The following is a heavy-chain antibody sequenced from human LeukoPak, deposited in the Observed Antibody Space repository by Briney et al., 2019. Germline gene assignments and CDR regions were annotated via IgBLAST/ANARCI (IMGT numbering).Heavy chain of an antibody. V-gene: IGHV4-34*01. CDR3: ARQGSLRYFDWLLQDAFDI. Sequence: PSETLSLTCAVYGGSFSGYYWSWIRQPPGKGLEWIGEINHSGSTNYNPSLKSRVTISVDTSKNQFSLKLSSVTAADTAVYYCARQGSLRYFDWLLQDAFDIWGQGTMVTVSS. CDR1: GGSFSGYY. D-gene: IGHD3-9*01. J-gene: IGHJ3*02. CDR2: INHSGST.